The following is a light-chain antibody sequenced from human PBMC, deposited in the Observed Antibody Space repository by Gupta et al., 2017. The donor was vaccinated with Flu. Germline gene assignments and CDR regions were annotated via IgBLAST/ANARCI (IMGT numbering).Light chain of an antibody. CDR1: QSVSSSY. J-gene: IGKJ2*01. CDR2: GAS. CDR3: QDYGSSPYT. V-gene: IGKV3-20*01. Sequence: EIVLTQSPGTLSLSPGERATLSCRTSQSVSSSYLAWYQQKPGQAPRLLIYGASSRTTGIPDRFSGSGSGTDFTLTISRLEPEDFAVYYCQDYGSSPYTFGQGTKVEIK.